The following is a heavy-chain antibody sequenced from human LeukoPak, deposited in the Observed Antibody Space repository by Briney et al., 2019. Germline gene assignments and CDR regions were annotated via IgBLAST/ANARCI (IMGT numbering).Heavy chain of an antibody. J-gene: IGHJ1*01. Sequence: GGSLRLSCAASGFTFSSYAMSWFRQAPGKGLVWVSRINGDVTTTTYADSVQGRFTISRDNAKNTLYLQMNSLRAEDTAVYYCAREGRAGYSSTPGEHWGQGILVTVSS. CDR1: GFTFSSYA. V-gene: IGHV3-74*01. CDR2: INGDVTTT. CDR3: AREGRAGYSSTPGEH. D-gene: IGHD6-19*01.